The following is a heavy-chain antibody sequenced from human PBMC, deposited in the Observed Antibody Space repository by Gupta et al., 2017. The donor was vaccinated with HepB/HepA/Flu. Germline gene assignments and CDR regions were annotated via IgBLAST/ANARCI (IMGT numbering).Heavy chain of an antibody. CDR3: AKDGGVYSSGWYGEYYFDY. D-gene: IGHD6-19*01. CDR1: GFTFSNFA. J-gene: IGHJ4*02. Sequence: EVQLLESGGGLVQPGGSLRLSCAASGFTFSNFAISWVRQAPGKGLAWVSAISGSGGSTYYADSVKGRFTISRDNSKNTLFLQMNSLTAEDTAIYYCAKDGGVYSSGWYGEYYFDYWGQGTLVTVSS. CDR2: ISGSGGST. V-gene: IGHV3-23*01.